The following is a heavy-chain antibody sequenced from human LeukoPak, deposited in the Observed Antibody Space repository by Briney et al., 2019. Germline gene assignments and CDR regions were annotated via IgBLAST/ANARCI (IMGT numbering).Heavy chain of an antibody. V-gene: IGHV1-18*01. J-gene: IGHJ4*02. Sequence: ASVKVSCKASGYTFTSYGISWVRQAPGQGLEWTGWISAYNGNTNYAQKLQGRVTMTTDTSTSTAYMELRSLRSDDTAVYYCARRGVDYYDSSGPDFDYWGQGTLVTVSS. CDR3: ARRGVDYYDSSGPDFDY. D-gene: IGHD3-22*01. CDR2: ISAYNGNT. CDR1: GYTFTSYG.